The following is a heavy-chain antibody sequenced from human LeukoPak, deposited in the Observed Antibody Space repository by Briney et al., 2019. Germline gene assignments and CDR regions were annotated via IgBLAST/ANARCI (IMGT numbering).Heavy chain of an antibody. J-gene: IGHJ4*02. V-gene: IGHV3-48*04. Sequence: GGSLRLSCAASVFTFNDYSMNWVRQAPGKGLEWVSNIISRGDTTHYADSVKGRFSISRDNAKNSVFLQLNSLRAEDTAVYYCARGRGYCSGASCDIDYWGQGTLVTVSS. CDR1: VFTFNDYS. CDR3: ARGRGYCSGASCDIDY. D-gene: IGHD2-15*01. CDR2: IISRGDTT.